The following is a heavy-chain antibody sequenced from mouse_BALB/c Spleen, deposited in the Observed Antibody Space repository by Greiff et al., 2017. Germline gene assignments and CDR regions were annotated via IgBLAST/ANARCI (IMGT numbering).Heavy chain of an antibody. CDR3: ARDGNYWFAY. CDR2: ISSGGST. J-gene: IGHJ3*01. Sequence: EVMLVESGGGLVQPGGSLKLSCAASGFTFSSYAMSWVRQTPAKRLEWVASISSGGSTYYPDSVKGRFTISRDNARNILYLQMSSLRSEDTAMYYCARDGNYWFAYWGQGTLVTVSA. D-gene: IGHD2-1*01. V-gene: IGHV5-6-5*01. CDR1: GFTFSSYA.